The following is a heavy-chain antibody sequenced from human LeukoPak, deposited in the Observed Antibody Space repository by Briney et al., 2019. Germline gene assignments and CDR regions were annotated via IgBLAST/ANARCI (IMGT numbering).Heavy chain of an antibody. CDR1: GGSISSSNYY. CDR2: IYYSGST. Sequence: PSETLSLTCTVSGGSISSSNYYWGWIRQPPGKGLEWIGNIYYSGSTYYNPSLESRVTMSLDTSKNQFSLKLSSVTAADTAVYYCARGYGWFDPWGQGTLVTVSS. D-gene: IGHD3-16*01. CDR3: ARGYGWFDP. J-gene: IGHJ5*02. V-gene: IGHV4-39*07.